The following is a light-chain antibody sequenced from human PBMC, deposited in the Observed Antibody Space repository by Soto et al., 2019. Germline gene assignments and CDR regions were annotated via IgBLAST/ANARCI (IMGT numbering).Light chain of an antibody. CDR2: VAS. J-gene: IGKJ1*01. CDR1: QSISSY. V-gene: IGKV1-39*01. CDR3: QQSYSTWWT. Sequence: DIQMTQSPSSLSASVGDRVTITCRASQSISSYLSWYQQKPGKAPKLLINVASTLQSGVPSRFSGSGSGTDFTLAISSLQPEDFATYYCQQSYSTWWTFGQGTKVDIK.